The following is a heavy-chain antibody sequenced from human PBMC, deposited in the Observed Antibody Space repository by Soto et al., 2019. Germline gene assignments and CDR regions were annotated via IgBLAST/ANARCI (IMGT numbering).Heavy chain of an antibody. J-gene: IGHJ6*02. V-gene: IGHV1-2*02. CDR2: IKSNSGGT. Sequence: QVELVQSGAEVRKPGASVKVSCKASRNSFIDYYIHWVRQAPGQGLEWMGWIKSNSGGTKYAQRFRGRAPMPRATSTSTTYRERSRLKPDAPAVFYCAREDYNWTDYYSSGRTSGARGPRSSSP. CDR3: AREDYNWTDYYSSGRTS. CDR1: RNSFIDYY. D-gene: IGHD1-1*01.